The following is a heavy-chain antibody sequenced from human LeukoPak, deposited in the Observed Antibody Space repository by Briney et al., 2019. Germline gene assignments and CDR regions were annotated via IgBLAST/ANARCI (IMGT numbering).Heavy chain of an antibody. Sequence: ASVKVSCKASGYTLTGYYMHWVRQAPGQGLEWMGWINPNSGGTNYAQKFQGRVTMTRDTSISTAYMELSRLRSDDTAVYYCARVLSSVAAAGLYFDYWGQGTLVTVSS. CDR2: INPNSGGT. V-gene: IGHV1-2*02. J-gene: IGHJ4*02. CDR1: GYTLTGYY. D-gene: IGHD6-13*01. CDR3: ARVLSSVAAAGLYFDY.